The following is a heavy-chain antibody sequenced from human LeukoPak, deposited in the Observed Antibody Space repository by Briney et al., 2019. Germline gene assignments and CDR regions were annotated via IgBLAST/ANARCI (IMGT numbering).Heavy chain of an antibody. J-gene: IGHJ6*02. V-gene: IGHV3-7*01. CDR3: ARGKGSYSSSWYPFYYYYYGMDV. CDR1: GFTFSSYW. D-gene: IGHD6-13*01. CDR2: IKQDGSEK. Sequence: PGGSLRLSCAASGFTFSSYWMSWVRQAPGKGLEWVANIKQDGSEKYYVDSVKGRFTISRDNAKNSLYLQMNSLRAEGTAVYYCARGKGSYSSSWYPFYYYYYGMDVWGQGTTVTVSS.